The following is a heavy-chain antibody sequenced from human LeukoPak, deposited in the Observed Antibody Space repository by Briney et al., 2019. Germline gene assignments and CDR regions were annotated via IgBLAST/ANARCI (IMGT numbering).Heavy chain of an antibody. Sequence: SETLSLTCTVSGGSISSYYWSWIRQPPGKGLEWIGYIYYSGSTNYNPSLKSRVTISVDTSKNQFSLQLSSVTAADTAVYYCARPYYYDSRIDPWGQGTLVTVSS. CDR1: GGSISSYY. CDR2: IYYSGST. V-gene: IGHV4-59*12. J-gene: IGHJ5*02. CDR3: ARPYYYDSRIDP. D-gene: IGHD3-22*01.